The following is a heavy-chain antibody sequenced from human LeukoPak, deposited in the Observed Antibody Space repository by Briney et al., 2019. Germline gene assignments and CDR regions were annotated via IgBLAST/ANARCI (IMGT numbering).Heavy chain of an antibody. V-gene: IGHV3-21*01. CDR1: GFTFSSYS. CDR2: ISSSSSYI. CDR3: ARVREVVPAAHGGGDAFDI. D-gene: IGHD2-2*01. J-gene: IGHJ3*02. Sequence: GSLRLSCAASGFTFSSYSMNWVRQAPGKGLEWVSSISSSSSYIYYADSVKGRFTISRDNAKNSLYLQMNSLRAEDTAVYYCARVREVVPAAHGGGDAFDIWGQGTMVTVSS.